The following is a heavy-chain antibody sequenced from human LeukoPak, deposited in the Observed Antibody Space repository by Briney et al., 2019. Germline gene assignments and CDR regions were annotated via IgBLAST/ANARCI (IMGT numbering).Heavy chain of an antibody. J-gene: IGHJ5*02. V-gene: IGHV3-30-3*01. CDR3: ARDAPPVMFDP. CDR1: GFTFSSYA. D-gene: IGHD3-22*01. Sequence: PGRSLRLSCAASGFTFSSYAMHWVRQAPGKGLEWVAVISYDGSNKYYADSVKGRFTISRDNSKNTLYLQMNSLRAEDTAVYYCARDAPPVMFDPWGQGTLVTVSS. CDR2: ISYDGSNK.